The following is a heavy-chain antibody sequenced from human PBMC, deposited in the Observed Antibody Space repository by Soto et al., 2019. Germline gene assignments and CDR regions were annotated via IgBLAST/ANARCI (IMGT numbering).Heavy chain of an antibody. CDR1: GFTFSSYS. J-gene: IGHJ4*02. CDR2: ISGSGGST. Sequence: GGSLRLSGAASGFTFSSYSISWVRQAPWKGLEWVSAISGSGGSTYYADSVKGRFTISRENSKNTLYLQMNSLRAEDTAVYYCAKDLDHWTEYFDYSGQGTLVTFSS. D-gene: IGHD1-1*01. CDR3: AKDLDHWTEYFDY. V-gene: IGHV3-23*01.